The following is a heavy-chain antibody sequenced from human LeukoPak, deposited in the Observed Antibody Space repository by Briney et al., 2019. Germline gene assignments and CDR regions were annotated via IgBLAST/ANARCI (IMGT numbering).Heavy chain of an antibody. V-gene: IGHV4-59*08. CDR3: ARQPYMLGDYYFDY. Sequence: SQTLSLTCTVSGGSISSYYWSWIRQPPGKGLEWIGYIYDSGSTNYNPSLKSRVTISVDTSKNQFSLKLGSVTAADTAVYYCARQPYMLGDYYFDYWGQGTLVTVSS. CDR1: GGSISSYY. CDR2: IYDSGST. D-gene: IGHD1-26*01. J-gene: IGHJ4*02.